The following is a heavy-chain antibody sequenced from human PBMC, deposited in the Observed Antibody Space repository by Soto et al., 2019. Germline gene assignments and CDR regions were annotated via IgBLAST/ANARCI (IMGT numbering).Heavy chain of an antibody. D-gene: IGHD2-15*01. CDR2: INPDNGNT. CDR3: ARGIATGQLDP. V-gene: IGHV1-3*01. Sequence: VASVKVSCKASGYTFTRYTMNWVHQAPGQRLEWMGWINPDNGNTKSSQKFQDRVIITRDTSASTAYMDLSSLRSEDTAVYYCARGIATGQLDPWGQGTLVTVSS. J-gene: IGHJ5*02. CDR1: GYTFTRYT.